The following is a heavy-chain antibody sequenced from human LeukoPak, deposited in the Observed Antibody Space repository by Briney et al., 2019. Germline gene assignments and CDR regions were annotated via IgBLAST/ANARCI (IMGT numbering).Heavy chain of an antibody. D-gene: IGHD5-12*01. V-gene: IGHV3-15*01. CDR2: IKRKTDGGTT. J-gene: IGHJ4*02. CDR1: GFTFSNAW. Sequence: PGGSQRLSCAASGFTFSNAWMSWVRQAPGKGLEWVGRIKRKTDGGTTDYAAPVKGRFTISRDDSKNTLYLQMNSLNIEDTAVYYCTITVATSIDYWGQGTLVTVSS. CDR3: TITVATSIDY.